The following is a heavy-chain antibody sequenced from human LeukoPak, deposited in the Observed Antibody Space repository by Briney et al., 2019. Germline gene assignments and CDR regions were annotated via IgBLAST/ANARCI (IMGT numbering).Heavy chain of an antibody. CDR2: INQDENHR. CDR1: GFTFSTYW. V-gene: IGHV3-7*03. J-gene: IGHJ4*02. D-gene: IGHD2-21*02. Sequence: QAGGSLRLSCTASGFTFSTYWMTWVRQAPGKGLEWVASINQDENHRHYVPSAGGRFTISRDNAKNSLLLQMNSLTAEDTAIYYCARSGPQAPDCYHYWGQGTQVTVSS. CDR3: ARSGPQAPDCYHY.